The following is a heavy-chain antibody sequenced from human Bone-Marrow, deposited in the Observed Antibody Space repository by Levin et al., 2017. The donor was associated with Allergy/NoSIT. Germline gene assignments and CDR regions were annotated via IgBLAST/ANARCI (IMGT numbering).Heavy chain of an antibody. J-gene: IGHJ4*02. CDR1: GFGFRDYY. CDR2: ISSSGTYT. CDR3: ARDDWVQLWKFDS. V-gene: IGHV3-11*05. Sequence: GGSLRLSCEASGFGFRDYYMSWIRQAPGKGLEWISCISSSGTYTKYADSVRGRFSISRDNAKNSLYLQMNNLRVEDTAVYYCARDDWVQLWKFDSWGQGARVTVSS. D-gene: IGHD3-10*01.